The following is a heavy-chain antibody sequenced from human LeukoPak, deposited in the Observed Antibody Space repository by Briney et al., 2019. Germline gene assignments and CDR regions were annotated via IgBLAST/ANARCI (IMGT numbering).Heavy chain of an antibody. CDR1: GDPISSYY. V-gene: IGHV4-59*08. Sequence: SETLSLTCTVSGDPISSYYWSWIRQPPGKGLEGVGYIYYSGSTSYNPSLKSRVTILVDTSKNQFSLKLRSVTAADTAVYYCARHERDVSLDHAFDIWGQGTMVTVSS. J-gene: IGHJ3*02. D-gene: IGHD5-24*01. CDR3: ARHERDVSLDHAFDI. CDR2: IYYSGST.